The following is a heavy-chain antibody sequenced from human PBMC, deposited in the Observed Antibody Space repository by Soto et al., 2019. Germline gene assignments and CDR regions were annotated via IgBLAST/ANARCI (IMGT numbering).Heavy chain of an antibody. D-gene: IGHD6-6*01. Sequence: SVKVSCKASGGTFSSYAISWVRQAPGQGLEWMGGIIPIFGTANYAQKFQGRVTITADESTSTAYMELSSLRSEDTAVYYCARGLDSSSSPLSYYGMEVWGQGTTVTVSS. CDR1: GGTFSSYA. CDR2: IIPIFGTA. V-gene: IGHV1-69*13. CDR3: ARGLDSSSSPLSYYGMEV. J-gene: IGHJ6*02.